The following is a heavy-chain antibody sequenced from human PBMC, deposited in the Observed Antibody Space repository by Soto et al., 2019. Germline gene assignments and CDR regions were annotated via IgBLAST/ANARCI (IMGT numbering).Heavy chain of an antibody. CDR1: GYTFTNYY. CDR3: ARVQYSSSRGWFDP. V-gene: IGHV1-18*04. J-gene: IGHJ5*02. CDR2: ISAYNGNT. Sequence: ASVKVSCKASGYTFTNYYIHWVRQAPGQGLEWMGWISAYNGNTNYAQKLQGRVTMTTDTSTSTAYMELRSLRSDDTAVYYCARVQYSSSRGWFDPWGQGTLVTVSS. D-gene: IGHD6-13*01.